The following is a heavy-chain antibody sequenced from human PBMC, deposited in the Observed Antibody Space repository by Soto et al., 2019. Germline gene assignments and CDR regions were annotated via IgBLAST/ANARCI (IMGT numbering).Heavy chain of an antibody. V-gene: IGHV3-23*01. CDR2: ISGSGGST. Sequence: GGSLRLSCAASGFTFSSYAMSWVRQAPGKGLEWVSAISGSGGSTYYADSVKGRFTISRDNSKNTLYLQMNSLRAEDTAVYYYAKDRGYYTSIRPDXFDSWGQGTMVTVSS. D-gene: IGHD3-3*01. CDR3: AKDRGYYTSIRPDXFDS. CDR1: GFTFSSYA. J-gene: IGHJ3*02.